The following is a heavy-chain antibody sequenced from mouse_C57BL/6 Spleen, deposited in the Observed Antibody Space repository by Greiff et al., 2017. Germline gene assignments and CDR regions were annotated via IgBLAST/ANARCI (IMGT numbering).Heavy chain of an antibody. Sequence: EVKVVESGGGLVKPGGSLKLSCAASGFTFSDYGMHWVRQAPEKGLEWVAYISSGSSTIYYADTVKGRFTITRDNAKNTLFLQLTSLRSEDTAMYYGERLITTVVATDAMDYWGQGTSVTVSS. V-gene: IGHV5-17*01. D-gene: IGHD1-1*01. CDR2: ISSGSSTI. CDR3: ERLITTVVATDAMDY. J-gene: IGHJ4*01. CDR1: GFTFSDYG.